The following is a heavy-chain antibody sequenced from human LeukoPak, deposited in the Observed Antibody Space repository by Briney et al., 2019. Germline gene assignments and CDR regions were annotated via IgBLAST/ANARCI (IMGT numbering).Heavy chain of an antibody. D-gene: IGHD6-19*01. Sequence: GGSLRISCAASGFTFSSYSMNWVRQAPGKGLEWVSSISGGSTYIYQADSVKGRFTISRDNAKNSLSLRMNSLSAEDTAVYYCATGYSSGWYFYFQHWGQGSLVSVSS. J-gene: IGHJ1*01. V-gene: IGHV3-21*06. CDR3: ATGYSSGWYFYFQH. CDR2: ISGGSTYI. CDR1: GFTFSSYS.